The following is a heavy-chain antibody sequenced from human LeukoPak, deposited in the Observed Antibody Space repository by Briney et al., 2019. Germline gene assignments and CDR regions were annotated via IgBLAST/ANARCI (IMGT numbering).Heavy chain of an antibody. CDR1: GGSISSSSYY. D-gene: IGHD3-10*01. CDR3: AKTDGSGTSDIFYVFDY. CDR2: IYYSGST. V-gene: IGHV4-39*07. J-gene: IGHJ4*02. Sequence: SETLSLTCTVSGGSISSSSYYWGWIRQPPGKGLEWIGSIYYSGSTYYNPSLKSRVTMSIDTSKNQFSLKLSSVTAADTAVYYCAKTDGSGTSDIFYVFDYWGQGTLVTVSS.